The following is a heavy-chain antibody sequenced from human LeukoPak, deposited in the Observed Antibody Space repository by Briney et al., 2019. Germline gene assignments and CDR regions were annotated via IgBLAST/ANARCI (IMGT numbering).Heavy chain of an antibody. J-gene: IGHJ4*02. CDR2: INPNSGGT. CDR1: GYTFTGYY. D-gene: IGHD6-19*01. CDR3: ARGGGIAVAGAFDY. V-gene: IGHV1-2*02. Sequence: ASVKVSCKASGYTFTGYYMHWVRQAPGQGLEWMGWINPNSGGTNYAQKFQGRVTMTRDTSISTAYMELSSLRSEDTAVYYCARGGGIAVAGAFDYWGQGTLVTVSS.